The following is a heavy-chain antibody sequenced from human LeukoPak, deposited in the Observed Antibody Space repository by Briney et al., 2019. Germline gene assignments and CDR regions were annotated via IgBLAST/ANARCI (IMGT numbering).Heavy chain of an antibody. D-gene: IGHD3-3*01. Sequence: SQTLSLTCTVSGGSISSDNYYWSWIRQPPGKGLEWIGYIYYSGSTNYNPSLKSRVTISVDTSKNQFSLKLSSVTAADTAVYYCARSIFGVVRPWGQGTLVTVSS. J-gene: IGHJ4*02. CDR2: IYYSGST. V-gene: IGHV4-61*01. CDR3: ARSIFGVVRP. CDR1: GGSISSDNYY.